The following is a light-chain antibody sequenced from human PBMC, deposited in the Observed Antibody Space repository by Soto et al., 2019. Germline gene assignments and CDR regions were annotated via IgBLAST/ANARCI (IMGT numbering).Light chain of an antibody. CDR2: AAS. CDR3: QKYNSAPLT. J-gene: IGKJ4*01. V-gene: IGKV1-27*01. CDR1: QGISHN. Sequence: DIQMTQSTSSLSASVGDRVNITCRASQGISHNLAWYQQKTGKVPKLLIYAASTLQSGVPSRFSGSGSGTDFTLTISSLQPEDVATYYCQKYNSAPLTFGERTKVEIK.